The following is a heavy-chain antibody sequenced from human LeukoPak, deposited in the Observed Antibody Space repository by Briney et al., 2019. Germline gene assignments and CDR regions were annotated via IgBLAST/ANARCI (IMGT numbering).Heavy chain of an antibody. CDR2: ISSSSSYI. D-gene: IGHD6-13*01. J-gene: IGHJ4*02. CDR1: GFTFSSYS. Sequence: PGGSLRLSCAASGFTFSSYSMNWVRQAPGKGLEWVSSISSSSSYIYYAGSAKGRFTISRDNAKNSLYLQMNSLRAEDTAVYYCAREDPGIAAAGFDYWGQGTLVTVSS. CDR3: AREDPGIAAAGFDY. V-gene: IGHV3-21*01.